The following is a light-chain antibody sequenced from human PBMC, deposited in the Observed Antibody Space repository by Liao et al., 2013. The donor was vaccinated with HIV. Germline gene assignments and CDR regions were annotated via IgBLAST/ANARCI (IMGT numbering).Light chain of an antibody. Sequence: SYELTQPPSVSVSPGQTASITCSGDKLGDEYASWYQQKPGQSPVLVIYQDTRRPSGIPERFSGSNSGNTATLTISRVEAGDEADYYCQVWDSSSDHRGVFGGGTKLTVL. CDR3: QVWDSSSDHRGV. V-gene: IGLV3-1*01. CDR2: QDT. J-gene: IGLJ3*02. CDR1: KLGDEY.